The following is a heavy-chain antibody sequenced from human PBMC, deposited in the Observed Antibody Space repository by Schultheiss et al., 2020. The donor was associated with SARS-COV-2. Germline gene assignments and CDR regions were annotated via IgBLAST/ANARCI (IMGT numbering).Heavy chain of an antibody. D-gene: IGHD3-3*01. V-gene: IGHV4-59*01. CDR1: GGSFSGYS. J-gene: IGHJ3*02. Sequence: SETLSLTCAVYGGSFSGYSWSWIRQPPGKGLEWIGYIYYSGSTNYNPSLKSRVTISVDTSKNQFSLKLSSVTAADTAVYYCARVGPYYDFWSGYDWAFDIWGQGTMVTVSS. CDR3: ARVGPYYDFWSGYDWAFDI. CDR2: IYYSGST.